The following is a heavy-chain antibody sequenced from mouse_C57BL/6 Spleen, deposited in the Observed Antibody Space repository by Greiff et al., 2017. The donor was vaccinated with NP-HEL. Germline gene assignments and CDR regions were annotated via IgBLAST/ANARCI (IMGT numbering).Heavy chain of an antibody. D-gene: IGHD1-1*01. J-gene: IGHJ4*01. V-gene: IGHV1-72*01. CDR2: IDPNSGGT. CDR3: ARRYGSSPYYAMDY. CDR1: GYTFTSYW. Sequence: QVQLQQPGAELVKPGASVKLSCKASGYTFTSYWMHWVKQRPGRGLEWIGRIDPNSGGTKYNEKFKSKATLTVDKPSSTSYMQLSSLTSEDSAVYYCARRYGSSPYYAMDYWGQGTSVTVSS.